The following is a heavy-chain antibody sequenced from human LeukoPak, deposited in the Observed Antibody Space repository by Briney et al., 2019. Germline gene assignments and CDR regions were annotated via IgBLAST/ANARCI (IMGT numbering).Heavy chain of an antibody. J-gene: IGHJ5*02. CDR3: AGRATGYNWFDP. CDR1: GGSFSGYY. Sequence: SENLSLTCAVYGGSFSGYYWRWIRQPPGKGLEWIGEINHSGSTNYNPSLKSRVTISVDTSNNHFSLQRSPVTADDTALYYWAGRATGYNWFDPWGQGTLVTVSS. D-gene: IGHD5-24*01. V-gene: IGHV4-34*01. CDR2: INHSGST.